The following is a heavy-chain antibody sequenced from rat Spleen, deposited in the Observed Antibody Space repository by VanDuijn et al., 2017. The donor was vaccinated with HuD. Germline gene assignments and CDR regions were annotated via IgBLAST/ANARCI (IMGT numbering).Heavy chain of an antibody. Sequence: EVQLQESGPGLVKPSQSLSLTCSVTGFSITSDYRWNWIRKFPGNKLEWMGYINNAGSTNYNPSLKSRISITRDTSKNQFFLQVNSVTTEDTATYYCATDKTVAYYWYFDFWGPGTMVTVSS. CDR3: ATDKTVAYYWYFDF. CDR1: GFSITSDYR. J-gene: IGHJ1*01. CDR2: INNAGST. D-gene: IGHD1-1*01. V-gene: IGHV3-3*01.